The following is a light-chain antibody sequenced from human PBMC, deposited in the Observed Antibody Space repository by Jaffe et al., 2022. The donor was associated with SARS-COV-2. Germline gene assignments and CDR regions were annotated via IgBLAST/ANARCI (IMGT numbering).Light chain of an antibody. CDR3: SAWDSSLSAWL. J-gene: IGLJ2*01. CDR1: SNNVGHQG. V-gene: IGLV10-54*01. Sequence: QAGLTQPPSVSKGLRQTATLTCTGNSNNVGHQGAAWLQQHQGHPPKLLSYRNNNRPSGISERLSASRSGNTASLTITGLQPEDEADYYCSAWDSSLSAWLFGGGTRLTVL. CDR2: RNN.